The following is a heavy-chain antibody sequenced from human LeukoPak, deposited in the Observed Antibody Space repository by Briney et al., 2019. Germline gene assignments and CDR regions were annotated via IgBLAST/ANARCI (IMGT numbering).Heavy chain of an antibody. CDR2: INTNTGNP. J-gene: IGHJ6*02. Sequence: GASVKVSCKASGYTFTSYAMNWVRQAPGQGLEWMGWINTNTGNPTYAQGFTGRFVFSLDTSVSTAYLQISSLKAEGTAVYYCARDRSSYYYYYGMDVWGQGTTVTVSS. V-gene: IGHV7-4-1*02. CDR3: ARDRSSYYYYYGMDV. D-gene: IGHD3-16*02. CDR1: GYTFTSYA.